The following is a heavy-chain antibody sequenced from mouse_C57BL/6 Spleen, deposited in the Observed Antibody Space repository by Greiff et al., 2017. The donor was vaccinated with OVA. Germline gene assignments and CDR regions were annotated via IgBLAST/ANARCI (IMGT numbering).Heavy chain of an antibody. CDR3: ASSLGRGFAY. J-gene: IGHJ3*01. Sequence: VKLMESGPELVKPGASVKISCKASGYAFSSSWMNWVKQRPGKGLEWIGRIYPGDGDTNYNGKFKGKATLTADKSSSTAYMQLSSLTSEDSAVYFCASSLGRGFAYWGQGTLVTVSA. CDR2: IYPGDGDT. D-gene: IGHD4-1*01. V-gene: IGHV1-82*01. CDR1: GYAFSSSW.